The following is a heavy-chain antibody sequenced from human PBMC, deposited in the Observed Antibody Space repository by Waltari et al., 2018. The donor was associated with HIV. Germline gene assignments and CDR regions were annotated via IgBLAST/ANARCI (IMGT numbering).Heavy chain of an antibody. Sequence: QVQLVQPGAVLKKPGPSVKVSCKASGYTFTGYYMHWVRQAPGQGLEWMGWSNPNSGGTNYAQKFQGRVTMTRDTSISTAYMELSRLRSDDTAVYYCARVWDSSGYYSSGEFDYWGQGTLVTVSS. V-gene: IGHV1-2*02. CDR3: ARVWDSSGYYSSGEFDY. CDR2: SNPNSGGT. D-gene: IGHD3-22*01. CDR1: GYTFTGYY. J-gene: IGHJ4*02.